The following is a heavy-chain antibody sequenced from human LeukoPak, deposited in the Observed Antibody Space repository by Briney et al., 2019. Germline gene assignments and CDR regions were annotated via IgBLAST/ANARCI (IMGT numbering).Heavy chain of an antibody. D-gene: IGHD6-19*01. J-gene: IGHJ4*02. CDR2: ISTGSSSI. CDR1: GFTFSSYN. V-gene: IGHV3-48*02. CDR3: ARGSSGWCFFDY. Sequence: GGSLRLSCAASGFTFSSYNMNWVRQAPGKGLEWVSYISTGSSSIYYADSVKGRFTISRDNAENSLYPHVNSLRDDDTAVYYCARGSSGWCFFDYWGQGTLVTVSS.